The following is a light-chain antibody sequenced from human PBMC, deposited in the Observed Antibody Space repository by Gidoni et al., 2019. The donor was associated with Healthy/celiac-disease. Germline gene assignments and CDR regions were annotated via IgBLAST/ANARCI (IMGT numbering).Light chain of an antibody. V-gene: IGKV1-39*01. CDR3: QQSYSTPYT. CDR2: AAS. Sequence: IHITHSPSSLSASVGERVTITCRASQSISSYLNWYQQKPGKAPKLLIYAASSLQSGVPARFSGSGSGTDFTLTISSLQPEDFATYYCQQSYSTPYTFGQGTKLEIK. J-gene: IGKJ2*01. CDR1: QSISSY.